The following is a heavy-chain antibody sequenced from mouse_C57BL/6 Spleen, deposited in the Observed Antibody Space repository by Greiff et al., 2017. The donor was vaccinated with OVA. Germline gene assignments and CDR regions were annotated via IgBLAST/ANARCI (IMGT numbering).Heavy chain of an antibody. CDR3: ARGRAPAY. CDR1: GYTFTSYW. CDR2: IYPSDSET. V-gene: IGHV1-61*01. Sequence: VQLQQPGAELVRPGSSVKLSCKASGYTFTSYWMDWVKQRPGQGLEWIGNIYPSDSETHYNQKFKDKATLTVDKSSSTAYMQLSSLTSEDSAVYYCARGRAPAYWGQGTLVTVSA. D-gene: IGHD3-3*01. J-gene: IGHJ3*01.